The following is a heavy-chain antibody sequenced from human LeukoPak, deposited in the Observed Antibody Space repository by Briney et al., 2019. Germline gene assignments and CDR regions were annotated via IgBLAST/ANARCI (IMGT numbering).Heavy chain of an antibody. CDR2: ISGTGGTT. CDR3: AKNGDRGAYCSGGSCYPYYYYYMDV. J-gene: IGHJ6*03. CDR1: GFTFSSYG. Sequence: GGTLRLSCAASGFTFSSYGMSWVRQAPGKGLEWVSAISGTGGTTYYADSVKGRFTISRDNSKNTLYLQMNSLSAEDTAVYYCAKNGDRGAYCSGGSCYPYYYYYMDVWGKGTTVSISS. D-gene: IGHD2-15*01. V-gene: IGHV3-23*01.